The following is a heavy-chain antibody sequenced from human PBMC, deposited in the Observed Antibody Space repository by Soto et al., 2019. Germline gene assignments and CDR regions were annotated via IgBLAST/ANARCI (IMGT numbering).Heavy chain of an antibody. V-gene: IGHV4-31*03. CDR3: ARESPVAGTHY. D-gene: IGHD6-19*01. CDR1: GGSISSGGYY. J-gene: IGHJ4*02. CDR2: IYYSGST. Sequence: PSETLSLTCTVSGGSISSGGYYWSWIRQHPGKGLEWIGYIYYSGSTYYNPSLKSRVTISVDTSKNQFSLKLSSVTAADTAVYYCARESPVAGTHYWGQGTLVTVPQ.